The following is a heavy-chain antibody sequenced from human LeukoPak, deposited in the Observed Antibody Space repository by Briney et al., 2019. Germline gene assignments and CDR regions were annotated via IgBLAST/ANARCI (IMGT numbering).Heavy chain of an antibody. J-gene: IGHJ4*02. CDR1: GGSISSGSYY. V-gene: IGHV4-61*02. Sequence: SETLSLTCTVSGGSISSGSYYWSWIRQPAGKGLEWIGRIYTSGSTNYNPSLKSRVTISVDTSKNQFSLKLSSVTAADTAVYYCARRREEYYYDSSGYYYDYWGQRTLVTVSS. D-gene: IGHD3-22*01. CDR3: ARRREEYYYDSSGYYYDY. CDR2: IYTSGST.